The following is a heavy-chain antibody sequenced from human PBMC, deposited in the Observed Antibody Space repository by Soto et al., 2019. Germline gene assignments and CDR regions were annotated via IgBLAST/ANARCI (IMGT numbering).Heavy chain of an antibody. CDR2: ISGSGGST. D-gene: IGHD5-18*01. V-gene: IGHV3-23*01. Sequence: GGSLRLSCAASGFTFSSYAMSWVRQAPGKGLEWVSAISGSGGSTYYADSVKGRFTISRDHSKNTLYLQMNSLRAEDTAVYYCAKDLPWIQLWLRSNFDYWGQGTLVTVSS. CDR1: GFTFSSYA. CDR3: AKDLPWIQLWLRSNFDY. J-gene: IGHJ4*02.